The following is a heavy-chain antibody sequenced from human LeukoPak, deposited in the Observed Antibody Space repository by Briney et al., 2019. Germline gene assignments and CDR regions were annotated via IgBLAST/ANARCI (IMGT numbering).Heavy chain of an antibody. CDR3: AKNYYGSGSYYSY. V-gene: IGHV1-2*02. D-gene: IGHD3-10*01. CDR1: GYTFTGYY. J-gene: IGHJ4*02. Sequence: ASVKVSCKASGYTFTGYYMHWVRQAPGRGLEWMGWTNPNSGGTNYAQKFQGRVTMTRDTSTSTAYMELSRLRSDDTAVYYCAKNYYGSGSYYSYWGQGTLVTVSS. CDR2: TNPNSGGT.